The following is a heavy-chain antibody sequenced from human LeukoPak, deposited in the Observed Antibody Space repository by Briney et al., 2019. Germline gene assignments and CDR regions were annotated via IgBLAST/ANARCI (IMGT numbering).Heavy chain of an antibody. CDR2: INHSGST. CDR1: GGSISSSSYY. V-gene: IGHV4-39*01. CDR3: ARHFSQLLWFGESMDV. Sequence: SETLSLTCTVSGGSISSSSYYWGWIRQPPGKGLEWIGEINHSGSTNYNPSLKSRVTISVDTSKNQFSLKLSSVTAADTAVYYCARHFSQLLWFGESMDVWGKGTTVTISS. D-gene: IGHD3-10*01. J-gene: IGHJ6*03.